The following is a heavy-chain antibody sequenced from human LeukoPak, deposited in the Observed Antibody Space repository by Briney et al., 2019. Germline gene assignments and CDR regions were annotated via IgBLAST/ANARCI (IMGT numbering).Heavy chain of an antibody. Sequence: SETLSLTCAVYGGSFSGYYWSWIRQPPGKGLEWIGEIYHSGSTNYNPSLKSRVTISVDKSKNQFSLKLSSVTAADTAVYYCARDGSSGYYGSGSYFSWGQGTLVTVSS. CDR1: GGSFSGYY. V-gene: IGHV4-34*01. CDR2: IYHSGST. CDR3: ARDGSSGYYGSGSYFS. J-gene: IGHJ4*02. D-gene: IGHD3-10*01.